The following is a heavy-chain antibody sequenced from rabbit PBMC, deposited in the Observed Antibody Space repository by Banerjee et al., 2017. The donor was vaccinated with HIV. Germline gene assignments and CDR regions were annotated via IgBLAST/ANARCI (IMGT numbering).Heavy chain of an antibody. CDR2: IDAGSGGST. Sequence: QEQLVESGGGLVQPEGSLQLSCTASGFSFSDKAVMCWVRQAPGKGLEWIACIDAGSGGSTYYASWAKGRFTSSKTSSTTVTLQLTSLTAADTATYFCARSAGSSYNNPFNLWGPGTLVTVS. CDR1: GFSFSDKAV. CDR3: ARSAGSSYNNPFNL. J-gene: IGHJ4*01. D-gene: IGHD8-1*01. V-gene: IGHV1S45*01.